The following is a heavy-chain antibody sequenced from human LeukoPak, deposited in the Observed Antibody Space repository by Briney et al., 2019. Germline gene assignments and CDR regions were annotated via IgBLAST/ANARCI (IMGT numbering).Heavy chain of an antibody. CDR1: GGPISSYY. V-gene: IGHV4-59*08. Sequence: SETLSLTCTVSGGPISSYYWSWIRQPPGKGLEWIGYIYYSGSTNYNPSLKSRVTISVDTSKNQFSLKLSSVTAADTAVYYCARLEGYSSSYLDYWGQGTLVTVSS. CDR3: ARLEGYSSSYLDY. CDR2: IYYSGST. J-gene: IGHJ4*02. D-gene: IGHD6-13*01.